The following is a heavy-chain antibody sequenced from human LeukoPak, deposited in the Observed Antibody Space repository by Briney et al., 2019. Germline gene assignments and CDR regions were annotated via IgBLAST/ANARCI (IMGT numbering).Heavy chain of an antibody. CDR1: GGSISDYH. J-gene: IGHJ4*02. D-gene: IGHD6-13*01. CDR2: VYCSGST. V-gene: IGHV4-59*01. CDR3: ARGLSSSSWYFAY. Sequence: SETLSLTCTVSGGSISDYHWSWIRQPPGKGLEWIGHVYCSGSTNCSPSLNSRGTLSVDTSKNQFSLRLSSVTAADTAMYYCARGLSSSSWYFAYWGQGTRVTVSS.